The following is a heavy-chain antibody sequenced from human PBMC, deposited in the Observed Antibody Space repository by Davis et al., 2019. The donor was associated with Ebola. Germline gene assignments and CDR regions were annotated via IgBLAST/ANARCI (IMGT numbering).Heavy chain of an antibody. CDR2: ISSSSSYI. Sequence: GGSLRLSCAASGFTFSSYSMNWVRQAPRQGLEWVSSISSSSSYIYYADSAMGRFTISRDNARNSLYLQMNSLRAEDTAVYYCAAGIAVRSWGQGTLVTVSS. J-gene: IGHJ4*02. D-gene: IGHD6-19*01. CDR1: GFTFSSYS. V-gene: IGHV3-21*01. CDR3: AAGIAVRS.